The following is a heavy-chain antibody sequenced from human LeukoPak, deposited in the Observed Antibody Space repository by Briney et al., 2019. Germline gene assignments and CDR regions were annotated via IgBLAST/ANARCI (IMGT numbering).Heavy chain of an antibody. Sequence: ASVKVSCKASGYTFTNYYIHWVRQAPGQGLECMGIINPSGGSTSYAQKFQGRVTMTRDMSTSTVYMELSSLRSEDTAVYYCATSGGPAAMSYMDVWGKGTTVTISS. CDR3: ATSGGPAAMSYMDV. D-gene: IGHD2-2*01. V-gene: IGHV1-46*01. CDR2: INPSGGST. CDR1: GYTFTNYY. J-gene: IGHJ6*03.